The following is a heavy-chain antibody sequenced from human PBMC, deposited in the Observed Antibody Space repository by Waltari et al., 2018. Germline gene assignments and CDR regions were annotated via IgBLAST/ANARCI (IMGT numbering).Heavy chain of an antibody. D-gene: IGHD3-3*01. CDR3: AKAPYDFWSGYSGDNWFDP. Sequence: EVQLVESGGGLVQPGGSLRLSCAASGFTFSSYAMSWVRQAPGKGLEWVSAISGSGGSTYYADSVKGRFTISRDNSKNTLYLQMNSLRAEDTAVYYCAKAPYDFWSGYSGDNWFDPWGQGTLVTVSS. CDR2: ISGSGGST. J-gene: IGHJ5*02. V-gene: IGHV3-23*04. CDR1: GFTFSSYA.